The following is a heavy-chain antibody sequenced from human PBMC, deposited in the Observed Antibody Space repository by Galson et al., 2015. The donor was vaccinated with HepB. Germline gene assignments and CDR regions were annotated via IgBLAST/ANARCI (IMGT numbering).Heavy chain of an antibody. CDR1: GDSVSSNSAA. Sequence: CAISGDSVSSNSAAWNWLRQSPSRGLEWLGRTYYKSKWYNDYALSVKSRITINPDTSKNQFSLQLNSMTPEDTAVYYCARDPYTRGRYYYGMDVWGQGTPVTVSS. V-gene: IGHV6-1*01. J-gene: IGHJ6*02. CDR2: TYYKSKWYN. D-gene: IGHD2-2*02. CDR3: ARDPYTRGRYYYGMDV.